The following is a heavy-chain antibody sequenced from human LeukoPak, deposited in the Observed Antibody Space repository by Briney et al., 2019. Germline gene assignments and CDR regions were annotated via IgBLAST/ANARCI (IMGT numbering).Heavy chain of an antibody. Sequence: GGSLRLSCAASGFNFSSFWMHWVRQVPGKGLMWVSRINSGGSTTTYADSVKGRFTVSRDDAKNTLFLQMTSLGAEDTAVYYCARDDFWSDSAARPTYYYGSGYIDYWGQGTLATVSS. J-gene: IGHJ4*02. CDR3: ARDDFWSDSAARPTYYYGSGYIDY. CDR1: GFNFSSFW. D-gene: IGHD3-10*01. CDR2: INSGGSTT. V-gene: IGHV3-74*01.